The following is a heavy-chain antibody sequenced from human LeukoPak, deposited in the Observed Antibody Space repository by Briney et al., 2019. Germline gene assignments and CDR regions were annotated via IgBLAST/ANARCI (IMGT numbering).Heavy chain of an antibody. Sequence: GGSLRLSCAASGFTFDDYGMSWVRQAPGKGLEWVSGINWNVGSTGYADSVKGRFTISRDNAKNSLYLQMNSLRAEDTALYYCASKPGSGAFDIWGQGTMVTVSS. D-gene: IGHD3-10*01. J-gene: IGHJ3*02. V-gene: IGHV3-20*04. CDR3: ASKPGSGAFDI. CDR2: INWNVGST. CDR1: GFTFDDYG.